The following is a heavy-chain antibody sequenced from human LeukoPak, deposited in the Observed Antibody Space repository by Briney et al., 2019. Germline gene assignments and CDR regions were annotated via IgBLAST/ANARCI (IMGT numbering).Heavy chain of an antibody. J-gene: IGHJ4*02. CDR3: AKDDGSVVVPLSVDY. CDR2: ISGSGGST. CDR1: GFTFSSYA. V-gene: IGHV3-23*01. D-gene: IGHD2-2*01. Sequence: GGSLRLSCVASGFTFSSYAMSWVRQAPGKGLEWVSAISGSGGSTYYADSVKGRFTISRDNSKNTLYLQMNSLRAEDTAVYYCAKDDGSVVVPLSVDYWGQGTLVTVSS.